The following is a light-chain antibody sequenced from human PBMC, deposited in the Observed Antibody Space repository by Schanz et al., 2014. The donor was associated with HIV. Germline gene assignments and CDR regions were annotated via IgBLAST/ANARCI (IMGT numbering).Light chain of an antibody. CDR1: QSFTSKY. Sequence: EIVLTQSPGTLSLSPGERATLSCRASQSFTSKYLAWYQQKPGQAPRLLTYGASTRATGIPDRFSGSGSGTDFTLTISRLEPEDIATYYCQQYDNLPITFGQGTRLEIK. V-gene: IGKV3-20*01. CDR2: GAS. CDR3: QQYDNLPIT. J-gene: IGKJ5*01.